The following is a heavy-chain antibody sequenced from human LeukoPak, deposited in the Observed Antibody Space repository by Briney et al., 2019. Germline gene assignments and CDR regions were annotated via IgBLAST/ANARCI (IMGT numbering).Heavy chain of an antibody. Sequence: SETLSLTCAVYGGSFSGYYWSWIRQPPGQGLEWIGEINHSGSTNYNPSLKSRVTISVDTSKNQFSLKLSSVTAADTAVYYCASTLQLNWGQGTLVIVSS. CDR1: GGSFSGYY. J-gene: IGHJ4*02. V-gene: IGHV4-34*01. D-gene: IGHD1-1*01. CDR3: ASTLQLN. CDR2: INHSGST.